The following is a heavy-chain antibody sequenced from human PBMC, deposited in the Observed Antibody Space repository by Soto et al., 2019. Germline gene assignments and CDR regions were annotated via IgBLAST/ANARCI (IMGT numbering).Heavy chain of an antibody. D-gene: IGHD2-15*01. CDR1: GFTFSLYA. CDR2: ISASGDST. Sequence: PGGSLRLSCATSGFTFSLYAMSWFRQAPGKGLEWVSAISASGDSTYYADSVTGRFTISRDKSKNTLYLQMNSLRAEDTAVYYCARGLGDIVVVVALDYWGQGTLVTVSS. CDR3: ARGLGDIVVVVALDY. V-gene: IGHV3-23*01. J-gene: IGHJ4*02.